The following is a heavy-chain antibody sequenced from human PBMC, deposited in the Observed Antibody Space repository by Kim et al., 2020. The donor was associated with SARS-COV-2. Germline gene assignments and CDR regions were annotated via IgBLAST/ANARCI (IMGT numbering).Heavy chain of an antibody. CDR3: AKDLSDHYYYGMDV. J-gene: IGHJ6*02. Sequence: ADAGKGRFTISRDNTKNSLDLQRNSLRAEDTALYYCAKDLSDHYYYGMDVWGQGTTVTVSS. V-gene: IGHV3-9*01.